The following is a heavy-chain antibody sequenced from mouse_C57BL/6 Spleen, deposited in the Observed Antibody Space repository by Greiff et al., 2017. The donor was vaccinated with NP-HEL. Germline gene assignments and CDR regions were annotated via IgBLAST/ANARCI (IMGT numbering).Heavy chain of an antibody. CDR2: INYDGSST. V-gene: IGHV5-16*01. J-gene: IGHJ2*01. Sequence: EVQRVESEGGLVQPGSSMKLSCTASGFTFSDYYMAWVRQVPEKGLEWVANINYDGSSTYYLDSLKSRFIISRDNAKNILYLQMSSLKSEDTATYYCARALYSNYYFDYWGQGTTLTVSS. D-gene: IGHD2-5*01. CDR1: GFTFSDYY. CDR3: ARALYSNYYFDY.